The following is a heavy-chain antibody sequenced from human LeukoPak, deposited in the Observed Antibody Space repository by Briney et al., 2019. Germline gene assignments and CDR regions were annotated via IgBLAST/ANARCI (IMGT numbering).Heavy chain of an antibody. V-gene: IGHV3-48*01. Sequence: SCKASGGTFSSYSMNWVRQAPGKGLEWVSYISSSSSTIYYADSVKGRFTISRDNAKNSLYLQMNSLRAEDTAVYYCAREAPNPYSGYVGDYWGQGTLVTVSS. J-gene: IGHJ4*02. D-gene: IGHD5-12*01. CDR2: ISSSSSTI. CDR3: AREAPNPYSGYVGDY. CDR1: GGTFSSYS.